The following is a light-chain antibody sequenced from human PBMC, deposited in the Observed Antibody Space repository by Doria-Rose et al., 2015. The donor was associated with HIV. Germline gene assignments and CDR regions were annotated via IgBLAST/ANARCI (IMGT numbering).Light chain of an antibody. Sequence: AIRMTQSPSSLSASTGDRVTITCRASQDISNYLAWYQQKPGKAPKLLIYAASTLQSGVPSRFSGSGSRTDFTLTISYLQSEDFATYYCQQYYSYPPTFGQGTKVGVK. CDR1: QDISNY. V-gene: IGKV1-8*01. CDR3: QQYYSYPPT. J-gene: IGKJ1*01. CDR2: AAS.